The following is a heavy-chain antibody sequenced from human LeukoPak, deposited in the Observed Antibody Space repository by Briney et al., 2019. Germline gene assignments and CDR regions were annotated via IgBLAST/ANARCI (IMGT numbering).Heavy chain of an antibody. CDR2: INPNNGVT. CDR3: VRIYYGPDY. V-gene: IGHV1-2*02. CDR1: GYIFTAHY. D-gene: IGHD4-17*01. Sequence: ASVKVSCKASGYIFTAHYIHWVRQAPGQGLEWMGWINPNNGVTNYAQKFQGRVTMTRDTSITTAYMELSSLRPGDTAVYYCVRIYYGPDYWGQGTLVTVSS. J-gene: IGHJ4*02.